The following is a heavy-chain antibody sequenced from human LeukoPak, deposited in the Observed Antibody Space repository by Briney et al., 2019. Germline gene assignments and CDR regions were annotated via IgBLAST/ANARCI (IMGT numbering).Heavy chain of an antibody. CDR3: ARVRDYLFDH. CDR2: VRPSTGDT. J-gene: IGHJ4*02. D-gene: IGHD2/OR15-2a*01. V-gene: IGHV1-18*01. CDR1: GYTFTSHG. Sequence: GASVKVSCKASGYTFTSHGITWVRQAPGQGPEWMGWVRPSTGDTDYALNLQGRVTLTTDTSTSTAYMELRSLRSDDTAVYYCARVRDYLFDHWGQGTLVTVSS.